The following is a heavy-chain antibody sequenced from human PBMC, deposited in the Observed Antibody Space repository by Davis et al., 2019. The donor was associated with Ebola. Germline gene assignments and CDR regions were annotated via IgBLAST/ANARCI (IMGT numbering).Heavy chain of an antibody. CDR2: ISSSSSYI. CDR3: ARLPSGYDSIDY. J-gene: IGHJ4*02. V-gene: IGHV3-21*01. CDR1: GFTFSSYS. D-gene: IGHD5-12*01. Sequence: GESLKISCAASGFTFSSYSMNWVRQAPGKGLEWVSSISSSSSYIYYADSVKGRFTISRDNAKNSLYLQMNSLRAEDTAVYYCARLPSGYDSIDYWGQGTLVTVSS.